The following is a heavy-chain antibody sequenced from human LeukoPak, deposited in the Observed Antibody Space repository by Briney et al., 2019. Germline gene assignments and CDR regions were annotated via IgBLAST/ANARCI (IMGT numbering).Heavy chain of an antibody. CDR1: GYTFTDYY. Sequence: GASVKVSCKASGYTFTDYYIHWVRQAPGQGLEWMGRIIPNSGGTNYAQKFQGRVTMTRDTSISTAYMELSRLRSDDTAVYYCARGFGPAWFDPWGQGTLVTVSS. J-gene: IGHJ5*02. V-gene: IGHV1-2*06. CDR2: IIPNSGGT. D-gene: IGHD3-10*01. CDR3: ARGFGPAWFDP.